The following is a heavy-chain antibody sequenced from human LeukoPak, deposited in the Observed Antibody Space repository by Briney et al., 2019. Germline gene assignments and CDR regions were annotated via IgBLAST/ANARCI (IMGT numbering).Heavy chain of an antibody. V-gene: IGHV4-39*02. CDR2: IYYSGST. CDR1: GGSISSSSYY. CDR3: ARETWIGYYFDY. Sequence: SETLSLTCTVSGGSISSSSYYWGWIRQPPGKGLEWIGSIYYSGSTYYNPSLKSRVTISVDTSKNQFSLKLSSVTAADTAVYYCARETWIGYYFDYWGQGTLVTVSS. D-gene: IGHD5-12*01. J-gene: IGHJ4*02.